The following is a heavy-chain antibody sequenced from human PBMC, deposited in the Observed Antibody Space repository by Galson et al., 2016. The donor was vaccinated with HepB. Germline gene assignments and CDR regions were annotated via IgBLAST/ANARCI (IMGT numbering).Heavy chain of an antibody. J-gene: IGHJ4*02. D-gene: IGHD6-13*01. CDR2: ISGNGYST. CDR1: GFTFSSYA. Sequence: SLRLSCAASGFTFSSYAMSWVRQAPGKGLEWVSAISGNGYSTYYADSVKGRFTISRDNSKNTLYFQISGLRPEDTAVYYCVKGVASRPGYYFDLWGQGTLVTVSP. V-gene: IGHV3-23*01. CDR3: VKGVASRPGYYFDL.